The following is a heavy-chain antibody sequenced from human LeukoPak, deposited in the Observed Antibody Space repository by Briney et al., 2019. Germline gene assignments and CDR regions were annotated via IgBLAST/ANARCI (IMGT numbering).Heavy chain of an antibody. Sequence: ASVKVSCKASGYTFTSYDINWVRQATGQGREGMGWMNPNSGNTGYAQKFQGRVTITRNTSISTAYMELSSLRSEDTAVYYCARYSSGWYGGYYYYYYMDVWGKGTTVTVSS. J-gene: IGHJ6*03. CDR2: MNPNSGNT. V-gene: IGHV1-8*03. CDR1: GYTFTSYD. CDR3: ARYSSGWYGGYYYYYYMDV. D-gene: IGHD6-19*01.